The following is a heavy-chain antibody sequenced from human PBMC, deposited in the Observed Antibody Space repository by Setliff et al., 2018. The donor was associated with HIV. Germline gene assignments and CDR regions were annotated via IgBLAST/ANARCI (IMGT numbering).Heavy chain of an antibody. J-gene: IGHJ4*02. CDR3: ARAAPDYFDY. CDR1: GFTFSRFW. Sequence: PGGSLRLSCTTSGFTFSRFWMHWVCQAPGQGLVWVSGINNDTTTTTYADSVKGRFTISRDNSKNTVYLQMSSLRAEDTAIYYCARAAPDYFDYWGQGTLVTVSS. V-gene: IGHV3-74*01. CDR2: INNDTTTT.